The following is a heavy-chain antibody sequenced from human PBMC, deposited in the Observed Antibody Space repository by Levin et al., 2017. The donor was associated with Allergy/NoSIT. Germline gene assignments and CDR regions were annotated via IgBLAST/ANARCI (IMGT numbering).Heavy chain of an antibody. CDR2: ISSDGSKK. V-gene: IGHV3-30*04. Sequence: GGSLRLSCAASGFTFSSYVMHWVRQAPGKGLEWVAFISSDGSKKYYAGSVKGRFTISRDNSKNTLYLQMNSLRAEDTAVYYCARDMGSSSWERFDYWGQGTLVTVSS. CDR3: ARDMGSSSWERFDY. J-gene: IGHJ4*02. D-gene: IGHD6-13*01. CDR1: GFTFSSYV.